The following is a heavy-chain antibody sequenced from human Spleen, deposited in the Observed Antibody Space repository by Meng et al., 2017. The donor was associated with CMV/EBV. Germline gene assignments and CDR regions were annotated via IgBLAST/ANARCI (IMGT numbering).Heavy chain of an antibody. J-gene: IGHJ1*01. CDR1: GFTFSSYW. CDR2: INSDGSST. V-gene: IGHV3-74*01. Sequence: GESLKISCAASGFTFSSYWMHWVRQAPGKGLVWVSRINSDGSSTSYADSVKGRFTISRDNGKKSLYLQMNSLRAEDTAVYYCAGREYYYDSVGYYSTEYFQSWGQGTLVTVSS. D-gene: IGHD3-22*01. CDR3: AGREYYYDSVGYYSTEYFQS.